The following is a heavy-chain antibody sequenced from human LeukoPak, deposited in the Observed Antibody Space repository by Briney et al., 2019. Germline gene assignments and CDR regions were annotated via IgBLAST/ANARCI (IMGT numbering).Heavy chain of an antibody. CDR2: VFYSGST. D-gene: IGHD5-24*01. V-gene: IGHV4-39*07. CDR1: GGSISSSVYY. Sequence: TSETLSLTCAVSGGSISSSVYYWAWIRQPPGKGLEWIGSVFYSGSTYYNPSLKSRVTISVDKSKNQFSLKLSSVTAADTAVYYCARALARDGYNCFDYWGQGTLVTVSS. J-gene: IGHJ4*02. CDR3: ARALARDGYNCFDY.